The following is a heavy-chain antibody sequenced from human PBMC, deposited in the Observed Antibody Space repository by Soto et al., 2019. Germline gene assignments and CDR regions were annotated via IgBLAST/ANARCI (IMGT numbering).Heavy chain of an antibody. Sequence: SXRLYCATSGVTFRRYGMHGVRQAPGKGLEWVAVISYDGSNKYYADSVKGRFTISRDNSKNTLYLQMNSLRAEDTAVYYCAKVQYGDPFDYCGQGTLVTFSS. J-gene: IGHJ4*02. CDR3: AKVQYGDPFDY. CDR1: GVTFRRYG. V-gene: IGHV3-30*18. CDR2: ISYDGSNK. D-gene: IGHD4-17*01.